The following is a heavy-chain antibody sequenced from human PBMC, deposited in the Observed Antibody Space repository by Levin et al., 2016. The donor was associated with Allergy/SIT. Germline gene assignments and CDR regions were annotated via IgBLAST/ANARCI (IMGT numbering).Heavy chain of an antibody. CDR3: ARGDIVVVPAATNWFDP. D-gene: IGHD2-2*01. Sequence: PGKGLEWIGYIYYSGSTNYNPSLKSRVTISVDTSKNQFSLKLSSVTAADTAVYYCARGDIVVVPAATNWFDPWGQGTLVTVSS. J-gene: IGHJ5*02. V-gene: IGHV4-59*12. CDR2: IYYSGST.